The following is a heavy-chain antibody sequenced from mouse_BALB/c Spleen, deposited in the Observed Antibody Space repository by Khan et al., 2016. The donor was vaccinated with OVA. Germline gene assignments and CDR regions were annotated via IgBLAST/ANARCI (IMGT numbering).Heavy chain of an antibody. Sequence: QMQLEESGAELAKPGASVKMSCKASGYTFTSYWMHWVKQRPGQGLEWIGYINPSTDYTEYNQKFKDKATLTVDKSSSTAYMQLTSLTSEDSAVYYCVNRGSSSAWFTYWGQGTLVTVSA. D-gene: IGHD1-1*01. CDR1: GYTFTSYW. CDR3: VNRGSSSAWFTY. J-gene: IGHJ3*01. V-gene: IGHV1-7*01. CDR2: INPSTDYT.